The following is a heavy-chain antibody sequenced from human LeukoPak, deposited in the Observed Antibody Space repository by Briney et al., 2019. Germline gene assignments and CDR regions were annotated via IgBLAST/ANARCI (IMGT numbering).Heavy chain of an antibody. Sequence: AGGSLRLSCAASGFTVSSNYMSWVRQAPGKGLEWVSVIYSGGSTYYADSVKGRFAISRDNSKNTLYLQMNSLRAEGTAVYYCARDFLGYCSGGSCYHAFDIWGQGTMVTVSS. CDR1: GFTVSSNY. D-gene: IGHD2-15*01. J-gene: IGHJ3*02. CDR3: ARDFLGYCSGGSCYHAFDI. V-gene: IGHV3-53*01. CDR2: IYSGGST.